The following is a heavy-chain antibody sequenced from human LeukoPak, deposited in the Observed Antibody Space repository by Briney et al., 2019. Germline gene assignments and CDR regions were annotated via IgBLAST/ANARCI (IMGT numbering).Heavy chain of an antibody. V-gene: IGHV4-59*08. CDR1: GGSISSYY. CDR3: ARWATVTTSAFWFDP. Sequence: PSETQSLNCPATGGSISSYYWSWIRQRPGKGLKWIGYIYYSGSTNYNPSLKSRVTISVDTSKNQFSLKLSSVTAADTAVYYCARWATVTTSAFWFDPWGQGTLVTVSS. CDR2: IYYSGST. D-gene: IGHD4-17*01. J-gene: IGHJ5*02.